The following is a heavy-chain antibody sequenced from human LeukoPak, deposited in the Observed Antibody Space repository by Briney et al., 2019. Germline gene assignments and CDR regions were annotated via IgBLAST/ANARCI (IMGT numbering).Heavy chain of an antibody. CDR1: GFTFSSYA. J-gene: IGHJ4*02. Sequence: GGSLRLSCAASGFTFSSYAMSWARQAPEKGLEWVSSISGNGGSTYYADSVKGRFTISRDNSKNTLYLQMNSLRGEDTAVYYCATVVDYYYGSLEYWGQGTLVTVSS. V-gene: IGHV3-23*01. D-gene: IGHD3-10*01. CDR3: ATVVDYYYGSLEY. CDR2: ISGNGGST.